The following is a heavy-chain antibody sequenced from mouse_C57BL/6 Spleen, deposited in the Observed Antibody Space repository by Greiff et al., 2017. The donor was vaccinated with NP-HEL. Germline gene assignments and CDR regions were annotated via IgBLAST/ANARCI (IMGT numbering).Heavy chain of an antibody. CDR2: IDPNSGST. V-gene: IGHV1-64*01. Sequence: QVQLQQPGAELVKPGASVKLSCKASGYTFTSYWMHWVKQRPGQGLEWIGMIDPNSGSTNYNEKFKSKATLTVDKSSSTAYMQLSSLTSEDSAVYYCARRGDDYDGAAWFAYWGQGTLVTVSA. CDR3: ARRGDDYDGAAWFAY. CDR1: GYTFTSYW. D-gene: IGHD2-4*01. J-gene: IGHJ3*01.